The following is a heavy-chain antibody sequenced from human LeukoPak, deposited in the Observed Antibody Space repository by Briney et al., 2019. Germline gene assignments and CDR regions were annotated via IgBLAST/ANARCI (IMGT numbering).Heavy chain of an antibody. V-gene: IGHV4-30-4*01. CDR3: ASAFGLRGWFDP. CDR1: GGSISSGDYY. CDR2: IYYSGST. D-gene: IGHD5/OR15-5a*01. J-gene: IGHJ5*02. Sequence: SETLSLTCTVSGGSISSGDYYWSWLRQPPGKGLEWIGYIYYSGSTYYNPSLKSRVTISVDTSKNQFSLKLSSVTAADTAVYYCASAFGLRGWFDPWGQGTLVTVSS.